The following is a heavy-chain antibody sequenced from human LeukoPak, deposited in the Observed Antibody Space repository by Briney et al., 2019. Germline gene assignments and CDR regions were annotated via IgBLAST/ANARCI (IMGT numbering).Heavy chain of an antibody. J-gene: IGHJ5*02. Sequence: SVKVSCKAFGGTFSSYAISWVRQAPGQGLEWMGGIIPIFGTANYAQKFQGRVTITTDESTSTAYMELSSLRSEDTAVYYCARDHYYDILTGYVFDPWGQGTLVTVSS. D-gene: IGHD3-9*01. CDR3: ARDHYYDILTGYVFDP. CDR2: IIPIFGTA. V-gene: IGHV1-69*05. CDR1: GGTFSSYA.